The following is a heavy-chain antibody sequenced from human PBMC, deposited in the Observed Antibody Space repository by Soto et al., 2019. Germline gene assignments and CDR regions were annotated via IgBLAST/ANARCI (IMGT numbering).Heavy chain of an antibody. CDR3: ARDRSSTYYYYGMDL. V-gene: IGHV3-30-3*01. CDR2: ISYDGSNQ. J-gene: IGHJ6*02. Sequence: RLSCAASGFTFSSYAMSWVRQAPGKGLEWVAVISYDGSNQDYADSVKGRFSISRDNSKNTVYLQMNSLRVEDSAVYYCARDRSSTYYYYGMDLWGQGTTVTVSS. CDR1: GFTFSSYA. D-gene: IGHD6-19*01.